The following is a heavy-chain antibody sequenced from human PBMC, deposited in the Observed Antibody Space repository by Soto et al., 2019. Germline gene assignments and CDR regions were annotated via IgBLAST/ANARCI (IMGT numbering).Heavy chain of an antibody. Sequence: GGSLRLSCAASGFTVSSNYMSWVRQAPGKGLEWVSVIYSGGSTYYADSVKGRFTISRDNSKNTLYLQMNSLRAEDTAVYYCARDRSYGHYGGGDYYYGMDVLGQGTTVTVSS. J-gene: IGHJ6*02. CDR2: IYSGGST. CDR3: ARDRSYGHYGGGDYYYGMDV. V-gene: IGHV3-53*01. D-gene: IGHD5-18*01. CDR1: GFTVSSNY.